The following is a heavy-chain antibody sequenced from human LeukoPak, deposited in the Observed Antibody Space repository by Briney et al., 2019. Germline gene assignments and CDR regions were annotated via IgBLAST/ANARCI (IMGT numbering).Heavy chain of an antibody. J-gene: IGHJ6*03. V-gene: IGHV3-15*01. CDR2: IKSKTDGGTT. D-gene: IGHD1-14*01. CDR3: TTAGGNRDYYYYYYMDV. Sequence: TGGSLRLSCAASGFTFSSYAMHWVRQAPGKGLEWVGRIKSKTDGGTTDYAAPVKGRFTISRDDSKNTLYLQMNSLKTEDTAVYYCTTAGGNRDYYYYYYMDVWGKGTTVTVSS. CDR1: GFTFSSYA.